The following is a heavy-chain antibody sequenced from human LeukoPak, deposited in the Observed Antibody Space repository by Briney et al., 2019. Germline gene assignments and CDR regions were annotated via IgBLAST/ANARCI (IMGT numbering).Heavy chain of an antibody. CDR2: IYTGGST. CDR3: ARYCSDISCYSFDV. Sequence: GGSLRLSCAVSGFTVSSDYMSWVRQAPGKGLEWVSVIYTGGSTYYADSVKGRFTISRDNSKNTLCLQMNSLRAEDTAVYYCARYCSDISCYSFDVWGQGTMVTVSS. D-gene: IGHD2-2*01. CDR1: GFTVSSDY. V-gene: IGHV3-53*01. J-gene: IGHJ3*01.